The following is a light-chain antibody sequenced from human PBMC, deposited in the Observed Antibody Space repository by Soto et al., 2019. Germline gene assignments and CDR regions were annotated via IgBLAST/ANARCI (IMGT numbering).Light chain of an antibody. CDR3: MQAIQSPRT. Sequence: MTQSPSTLSASVGDRATITCRASQSGSSWLAWYLQKPGQSPKLLIYLGSNRASGVPDRFSGSGSGTDFTLKISRVEAEDVAVYYCMQAIQSPRTFGRGTKVDIK. V-gene: IGKV2-28*01. CDR2: LGS. J-gene: IGKJ1*01. CDR1: QSGSSW.